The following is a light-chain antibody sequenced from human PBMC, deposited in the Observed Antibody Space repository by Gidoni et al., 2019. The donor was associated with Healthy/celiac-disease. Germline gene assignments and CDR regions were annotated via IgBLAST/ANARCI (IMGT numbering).Light chain of an antibody. V-gene: IGKV1-39*01. Sequence: DIQMTQSPSSLSASVGDRVTITCRASQSISGYLNWYQQKPGKAPKLLIYAASSLQSGVPSRFSGSGSGTDFTLTISSLQPEDFATYYCQQSYSTARTFGGGTKVEIK. CDR2: AAS. CDR1: QSISGY. J-gene: IGKJ4*01. CDR3: QQSYSTART.